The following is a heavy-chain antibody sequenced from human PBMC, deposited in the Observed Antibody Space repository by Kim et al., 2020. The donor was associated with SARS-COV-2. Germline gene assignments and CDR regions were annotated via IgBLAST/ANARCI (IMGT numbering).Heavy chain of an antibody. CDR2: ISGSGGST. CDR3: AKEGYDSSGEHTPNDAFDI. D-gene: IGHD3-22*01. J-gene: IGHJ3*02. CDR1: GFTFSSYA. Sequence: GGSLRLSCAASGFTFSSYAMSWVRQAPGKGLEWVSAISGSGGSTYYADSVKGRFTISRDNSKNTLYLQMNSLRAEDTAVYYCAKEGYDSSGEHTPNDAFDIWGQGTMVTVSS. V-gene: IGHV3-23*01.